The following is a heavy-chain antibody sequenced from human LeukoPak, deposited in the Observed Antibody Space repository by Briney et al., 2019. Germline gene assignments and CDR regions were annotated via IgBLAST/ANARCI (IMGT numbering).Heavy chain of an antibody. CDR1: GYSFTDYY. J-gene: IGHJ5*02. V-gene: IGHV1-2*02. D-gene: IGHD2-21*01. CDR3: ARADRLHGGPYLIGP. Sequence: ASVKVSCKASGYSFTDYYMHWVRQAPGQGLEWMGWINPNSGGTNSAQKFQGRVTMTRDTSITTVYMEVSWLTSDDTAIYYCARADRLHGGPYLIGPWGQGTLVTVSS. CDR2: INPNSGGT.